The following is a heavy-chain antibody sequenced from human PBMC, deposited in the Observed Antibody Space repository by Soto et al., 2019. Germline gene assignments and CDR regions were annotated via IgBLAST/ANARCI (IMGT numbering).Heavy chain of an antibody. D-gene: IGHD6-19*01. J-gene: IGHJ5*02. CDR1: GYTFTGYY. CDR2: INPNSGGT. Sequence: GASVKVSCKASGYTFTGYYMHWVRQAPGQGLEWMGWINPNSGGTNYAQKFQGWVTMTRDTSISTAYMELSRLRSDDTAVYYCARGVIAVAGTGGTYNWFDPWGQGTLVTVSS. CDR3: ARGVIAVAGTGGTYNWFDP. V-gene: IGHV1-2*04.